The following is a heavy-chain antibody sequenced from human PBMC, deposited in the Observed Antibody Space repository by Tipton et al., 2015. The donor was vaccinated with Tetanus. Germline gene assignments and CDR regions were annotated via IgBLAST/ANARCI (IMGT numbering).Heavy chain of an antibody. D-gene: IGHD3-3*01. J-gene: IGHJ3*02. CDR2: IYYTGST. CDR1: GGSVSSGTYY. V-gene: IGHV4-61*01. Sequence: TLSLTCTVSGGSVSSGTYYWSWIRQPPGKGLEWIGYIYYTGSTNYNPSLKSRVTISIDTSKNQLSLKLNSVSAADTAVYYCARGAIFGVLTYRAFDIWGQGTMVTVSS. CDR3: ARGAIFGVLTYRAFDI.